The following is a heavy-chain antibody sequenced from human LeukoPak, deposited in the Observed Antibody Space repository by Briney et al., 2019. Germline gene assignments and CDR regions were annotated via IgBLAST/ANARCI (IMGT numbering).Heavy chain of an antibody. J-gene: IGHJ1*01. Sequence: ALVKVSCKASGYTFTSYYMHWVRQAPGQGLEWMGIINPSGGSTSYAQKFQGRVTMTRDTSTSTVYMELSSLRSEDTAVYYCARQYQCSSTSCYGYFQHWGQGTLVTVSS. CDR1: GYTFTSYY. V-gene: IGHV1-46*03. D-gene: IGHD2-2*01. CDR3: ARQYQCSSTSCYGYFQH. CDR2: INPSGGST.